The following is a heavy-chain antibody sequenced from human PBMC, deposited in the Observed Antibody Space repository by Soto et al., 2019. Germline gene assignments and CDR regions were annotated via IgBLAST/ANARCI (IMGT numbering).Heavy chain of an antibody. CDR3: ARGGGSSPFDY. Sequence: PEGSLRLSCAASGFTFSDHYMAWFRQSPERGLEWLAYISHRSLTIYHARSVKDRFTISRDDATDSLYLQMNSLRVEDTAVYFCARGGGSSPFDYWGQGTVVTVSS. CDR2: ISHRSLTI. D-gene: IGHD6-6*01. V-gene: IGHV3-11*01. CDR1: GFTFSDHY. J-gene: IGHJ4*02.